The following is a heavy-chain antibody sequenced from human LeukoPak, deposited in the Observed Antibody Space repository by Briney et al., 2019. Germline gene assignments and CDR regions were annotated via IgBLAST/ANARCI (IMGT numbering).Heavy chain of an antibody. CDR3: AKSYYDSSGYDY. CDR1: GFTFSSYW. V-gene: IGHV3-23*01. J-gene: IGHJ4*02. D-gene: IGHD3-22*01. CDR2: ISGSGGST. Sequence: GGSLRLSCAASGFTFSSYWMHWVRQAPGKGLEWVSAISGSGGSTYYADSVKGRFTISRDNSKSTLYLQMNSLRAEDTAVYYCAKSYYDSSGYDYWGQGTLVTVSS.